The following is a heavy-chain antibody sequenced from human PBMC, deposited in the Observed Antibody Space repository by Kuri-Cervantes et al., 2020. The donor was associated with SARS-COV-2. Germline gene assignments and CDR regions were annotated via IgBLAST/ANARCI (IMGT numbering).Heavy chain of an antibody. CDR1: GFTFSSYW. D-gene: IGHD3-3*01. J-gene: IGHJ6*03. CDR2: INSDGSST. V-gene: IGHV3-74*01. CDR3: ARDGTRKTYDFWSGYLYYYYYMDV. Sequence: GGSLRLSCAASGFTFSSYWMHWVRQAPGKGLVWVSRINSDGSSTSYADSVKGRFTISRDNAKNTLYLQMNSLRAEDTAVYYCARDGTRKTYDFWSGYLYYYYYMDVRGKGTTVTVSS.